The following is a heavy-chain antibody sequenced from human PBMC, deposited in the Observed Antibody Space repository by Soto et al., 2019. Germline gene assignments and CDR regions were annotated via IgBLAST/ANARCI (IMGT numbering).Heavy chain of an antibody. D-gene: IGHD2-21*02. V-gene: IGHV3-74*01. CDR1: GFTFSSHW. Sequence: SLRLSCAASGFTFSSHWMHWVRQAPGKGLVWVSRINTDGSSTNYADSVKGRFTVSRDNAKNTLYLQMNSLRAEDTAVYYCASSLPWPLDLNYWGQGTLVTVSS. CDR3: ASSLPWPLDLNY. CDR2: INTDGSST. J-gene: IGHJ4*02.